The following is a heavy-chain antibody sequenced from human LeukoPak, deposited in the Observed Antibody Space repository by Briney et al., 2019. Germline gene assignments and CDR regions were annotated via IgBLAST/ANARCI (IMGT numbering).Heavy chain of an antibody. V-gene: IGHV4-39*01. CDR3: ARPTILWFGTNGWFDP. CDR1: GDSVTSGGFY. CDR2: VYYTGST. D-gene: IGHD3-10*01. Sequence: SETLSLTCTVSGDSVTSGGFYWAWLRQPPGRGLEWIATVYYTGSTYYNPSLKSRVTISVDTSKSQFSLKLSSVTAADTAVYYCARPTILWFGTNGWFDPWGQGTLVTVSS. J-gene: IGHJ5*02.